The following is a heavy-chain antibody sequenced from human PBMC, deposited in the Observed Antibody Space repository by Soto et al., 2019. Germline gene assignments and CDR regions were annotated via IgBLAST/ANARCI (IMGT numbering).Heavy chain of an antibody. Sequence: PSQTLSLTCAISGDSVSSNSAAWNWIRQSPSRNLERLGRTYYRSKWYNDYAVSVKRRITINPDTSKNHFSLQLNSVTPEDTAVFSFARAPYYDFWSGYNNWSAPWGQGTLVTVSS. J-gene: IGHJ5*02. V-gene: IGHV6-1*01. CDR2: TYYRSKWYN. CDR1: GDSVSSNSAA. CDR3: ARAPYYDFWSGYNNWSAP. D-gene: IGHD3-3*01.